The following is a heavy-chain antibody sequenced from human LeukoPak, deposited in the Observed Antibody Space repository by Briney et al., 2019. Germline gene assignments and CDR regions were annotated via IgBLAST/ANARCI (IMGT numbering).Heavy chain of an antibody. Sequence: GESLKISCKGSGYSFTSNWIGWVRQMAGKGLEWMGTIYPGDSDTRYSPSFQGQVTISVGKSISTAYLQWSSLKASDTAIYYCARATSGTSTFQHWGQGTLVTVS. CDR1: GYSFTSNW. V-gene: IGHV5-51*01. CDR3: ARATSGTSTFQH. CDR2: IYPGDSDT. D-gene: IGHD6-13*01. J-gene: IGHJ1*01.